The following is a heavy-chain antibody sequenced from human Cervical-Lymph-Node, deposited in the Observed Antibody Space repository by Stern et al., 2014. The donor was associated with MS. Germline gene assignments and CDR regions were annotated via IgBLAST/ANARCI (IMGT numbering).Heavy chain of an antibody. J-gene: IGHJ4*02. CDR1: GYTFTSYW. Sequence: EVHLVESGPEVKRPGESLKISCQASGYTFTSYWIGWVRQLPGKGLEWIAIIFPGGSDIRYSPSFQGQVTISADKSRSTAYLQWNNLKASDTAIYYCARQRYFDYWGQGTLVTVSS. CDR2: IFPGGSDI. CDR3: ARQRYFDY. V-gene: IGHV5-51*01.